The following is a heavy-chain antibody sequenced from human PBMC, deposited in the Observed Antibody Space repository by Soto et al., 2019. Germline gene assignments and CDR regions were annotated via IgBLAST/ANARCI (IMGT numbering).Heavy chain of an antibody. CDR1: GYTFTSYA. J-gene: IGHJ4*02. CDR3: ESLEYCSSTSCYTVDY. V-gene: IGHV1-3*01. Sequence: QVQLVQSGAEVKKPGASVKVSCKASGYTFTSYAMHWVRQAPGQRLEWMGWINAGNGNTKYSQKFQGRVTITRDTSASTAYMELSSLRSEDTAVYYCESLEYCSSTSCYTVDYWGQGTLVTVSS. CDR2: INAGNGNT. D-gene: IGHD2-2*02.